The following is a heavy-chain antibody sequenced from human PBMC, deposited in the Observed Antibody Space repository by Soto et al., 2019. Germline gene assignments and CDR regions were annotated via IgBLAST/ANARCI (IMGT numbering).Heavy chain of an antibody. V-gene: IGHV3-48*03. Sequence: QTGGSRRLSCVASGFTFSDYEMNWVRQAPGKGLEWVAHITSGGNTMYADSVEGRFTISRDDADNSLYLQMNNLRGEDTALYHCTTEKSVMYSGYDAFDVWGRGTMVTVSS. J-gene: IGHJ3*01. CDR3: TTEKSVMYSGYDAFDV. CDR2: ITSGGNT. D-gene: IGHD5-12*01. CDR1: GFTFSDYE.